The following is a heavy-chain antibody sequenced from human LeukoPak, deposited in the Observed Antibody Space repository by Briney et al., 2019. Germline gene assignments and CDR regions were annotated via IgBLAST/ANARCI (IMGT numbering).Heavy chain of an antibody. CDR1: GFTFSTYA. V-gene: IGHV3-48*04. D-gene: IGHD3-22*01. J-gene: IGHJ6*02. Sequence: KAGGSLRLSCAASGFTFSTYAMSWVRQAPGKGLEWVSYISSSSSTIYYADSVKGRFTISRDNAKNSLYLQMNSLRAEDTAVYYCATNPNYYDYRPHYYGMDVWGQGTTVTVSS. CDR2: ISSSSSTI. CDR3: ATNPNYYDYRPHYYGMDV.